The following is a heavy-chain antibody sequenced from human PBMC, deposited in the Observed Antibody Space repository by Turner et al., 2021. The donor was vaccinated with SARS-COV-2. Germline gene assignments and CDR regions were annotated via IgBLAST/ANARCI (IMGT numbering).Heavy chain of an antibody. CDR1: GGSISSSYYY. Sequence: QLQLQESGPGLVKPSETLSLTCTVSGGSISSSYYYWGWIRQPPGKGLEWIGSIYYRGSTYYNPSLKSRVTISVDTSKNQFSLKLSSVTAADTAVYYCARQGSGSYYAVPHYWGQGTLVTVSS. V-gene: IGHV4-39*01. J-gene: IGHJ4*02. CDR2: IYYRGST. D-gene: IGHD3-10*01. CDR3: ARQGSGSYYAVPHY.